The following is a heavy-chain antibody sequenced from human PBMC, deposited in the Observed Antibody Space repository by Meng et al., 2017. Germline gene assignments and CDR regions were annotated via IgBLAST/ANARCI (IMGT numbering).Heavy chain of an antibody. CDR1: GYKFTNHW. Sequence: GESLKTLCKGSGYKFTNHWTGWVRQMPGKGLEWMRIIYPGDSETRYSPSFQGQVTISADKSISTAYLQWRSLKPSDTAMYYCAIEAGVRTFDYWGRGTLVTVSS. CDR3: AIEAGVRTFDY. V-gene: IGHV5-51*06. D-gene: IGHD1-14*01. J-gene: IGHJ4*01. CDR2: IYPGDSET.